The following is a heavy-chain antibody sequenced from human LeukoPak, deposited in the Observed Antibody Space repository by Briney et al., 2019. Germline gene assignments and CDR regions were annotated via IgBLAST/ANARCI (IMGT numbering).Heavy chain of an antibody. V-gene: IGHV1-2*02. Sequence: ASVKVSCKASGYTFTGYYMHWVRQAPGQGPEWMGWINPNSGGTNYAQKFQGRVTMTRDTSISTAYMELSRLRSDDTAVYYCARGLKKSGAVIFGAFDIWGQGTMVTVSS. J-gene: IGHJ3*02. CDR1: GYTFTGYY. CDR2: INPNSGGT. D-gene: IGHD3-3*01. CDR3: ARGLKKSGAVIFGAFDI.